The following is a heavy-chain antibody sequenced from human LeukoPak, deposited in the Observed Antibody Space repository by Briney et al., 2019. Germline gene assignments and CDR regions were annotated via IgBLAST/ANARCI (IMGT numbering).Heavy chain of an antibody. V-gene: IGHV3-48*04. CDR2: ISSSSSTI. Sequence: GGSLRLSCAASGFTFSSYSMNWVRQAPGKGLEWVSYISSSSSTIYYADSVKGRFTISRDNAKNSLYLQMNSLRAEDTAVYYCAREKSSSWFEGDAFDIWGQGTMVTVSS. J-gene: IGHJ3*02. CDR3: AREKSSSWFEGDAFDI. D-gene: IGHD6-13*01. CDR1: GFTFSSYS.